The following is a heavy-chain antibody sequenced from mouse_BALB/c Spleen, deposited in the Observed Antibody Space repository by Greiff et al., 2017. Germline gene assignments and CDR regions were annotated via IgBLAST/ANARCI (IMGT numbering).Heavy chain of an antibody. J-gene: IGHJ3*01. CDR3: ERGGAARAGFAY. D-gene: IGHD3-1*01. Sequence: VQLQQPGAELVKPGAPVKLSCKASGYTFTSYWMNWVQQRPGRGLEWIGRIDPSDSETHYNQKFKDKATLSVDKSSSTAYIQLSRLTSEDSAVYYCERGGAARAGFAYWGQGTLVTVSA. CDR2: IDPSDSET. CDR1: GYTFTSYW. V-gene: IGHV1-69*02.